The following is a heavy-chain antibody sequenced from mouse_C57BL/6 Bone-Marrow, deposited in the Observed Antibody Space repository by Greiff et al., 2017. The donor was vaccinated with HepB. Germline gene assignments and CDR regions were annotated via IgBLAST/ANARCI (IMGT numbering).Heavy chain of an antibody. CDR3: ARSLYYYGLDY. CDR1: GYTFTSYW. CDR2: IHPNSGST. V-gene: IGHV1-64*01. Sequence: QVQLQQSGAELVKPGASVKLSCKASGYTFTSYWMHWVKQRPGQGLEWIGMIHPNSGSTNYNEKFKSKATLTVDKSSSTAYMQLSSLTSEDSAVYYCARSLYYYGLDYWGQGTTLTVS. D-gene: IGHD1-1*01. J-gene: IGHJ2*01.